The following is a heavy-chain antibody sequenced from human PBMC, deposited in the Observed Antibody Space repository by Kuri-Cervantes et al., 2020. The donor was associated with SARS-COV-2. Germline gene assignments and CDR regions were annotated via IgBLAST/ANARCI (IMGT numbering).Heavy chain of an antibody. J-gene: IGHJ3*02. CDR2: IYHSGST. D-gene: IGHD1-26*01. CDR1: GGSFSGYY. Sequence: SETLSLTCAVYGGSFSGYYWSWIRQPPGKGLEWIGSIYHSGSTYYNPSLKSRVTISVDTSKNQFSLKLSSVTAADTAVYYCARPQISEGKWELLFGVDSLDAFDIWGQGTMVTVSS. V-gene: IGHV4-34*01. CDR3: ARPQISEGKWELLFGVDSLDAFDI.